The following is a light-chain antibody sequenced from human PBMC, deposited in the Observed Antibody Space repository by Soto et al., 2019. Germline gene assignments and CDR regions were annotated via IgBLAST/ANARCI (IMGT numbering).Light chain of an antibody. Sequence: QSALTQPASVSGSPGQSIIISCTGTSSDVGGYNYVSWYQQHPGKAPKLMIYDVSNRPSGVSNRFSGSKSGNTASLTISGLQAEDEADYYCSSYTSSSTSVFGGGTKLTVL. J-gene: IGLJ3*02. CDR2: DVS. CDR1: SSDVGGYNY. V-gene: IGLV2-14*01. CDR3: SSYTSSSTSV.